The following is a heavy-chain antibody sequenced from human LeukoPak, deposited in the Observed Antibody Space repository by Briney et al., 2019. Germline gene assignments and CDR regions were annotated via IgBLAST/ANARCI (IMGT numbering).Heavy chain of an antibody. CDR2: IYHSGNI. D-gene: IGHD3-22*01. J-gene: IGHJ4*02. Sequence: SETLSLTCAVSGGSISSGGYSWSWIRQPPGKGLEWIGYIYHSGNIYYNPSLKSRVTISVDRSKNQFSLKLSSVTAADTAVYYCARVYYYDNSGYGKDYFDYWGQGTLVTVSS. V-gene: IGHV4-30-2*01. CDR1: GGSISSGGYS. CDR3: ARVYYYDNSGYGKDYFDY.